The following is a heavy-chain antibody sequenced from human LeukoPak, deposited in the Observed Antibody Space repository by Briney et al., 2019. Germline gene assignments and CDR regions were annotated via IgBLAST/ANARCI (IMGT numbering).Heavy chain of an antibody. Sequence: GGSLRLSCAASGFTFSSYAMSWVRQAPGKGLEWVSVIYSGGSTYYADSVKGRFTISRDNSKNTLYLQMNSLRAEDTAVYYCARARRFGEPTDYWGQGTLVTVSS. CDR3: ARARRFGEPTDY. CDR1: GFTFSSYA. D-gene: IGHD3-10*01. CDR2: IYSGGST. V-gene: IGHV3-66*01. J-gene: IGHJ4*02.